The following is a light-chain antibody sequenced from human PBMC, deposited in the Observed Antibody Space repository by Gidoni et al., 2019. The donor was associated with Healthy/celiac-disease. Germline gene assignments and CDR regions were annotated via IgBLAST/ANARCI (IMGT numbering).Light chain of an antibody. V-gene: IGLV2-14*03. CDR1: SSDVGGYHY. J-gene: IGLJ2*01. CDR2: DVS. CDR3: SSYPFSSTLV. Sequence: SALTQPASVYGSPGQSITISCTGTSSDVGGYHYVSWSPQHPGKAPKLMLYDVSNRPSGVSNRFSASTSGNTASLTISWLQAEDEPDYYFSSYPFSSTLVFGGATTLTVL.